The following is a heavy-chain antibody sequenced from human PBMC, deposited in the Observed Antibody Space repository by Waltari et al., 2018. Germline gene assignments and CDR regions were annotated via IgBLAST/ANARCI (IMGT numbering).Heavy chain of an antibody. V-gene: IGHV4-61*02. Sequence: QVQLQESGPGLVKPSQTLSLTCTVSGGSISSGSYYWSWIRQPAGKGLEWIGRIYTSGSTNYNPSLKSRVTISVDTSKNQFSLKLSSVTAADTAVYYCARLSPAAHFDYWGQGTLVTVSS. CDR2: IYTSGST. CDR3: ARLSPAAHFDY. J-gene: IGHJ4*02. CDR1: GGSISSGSYY. D-gene: IGHD2-2*01.